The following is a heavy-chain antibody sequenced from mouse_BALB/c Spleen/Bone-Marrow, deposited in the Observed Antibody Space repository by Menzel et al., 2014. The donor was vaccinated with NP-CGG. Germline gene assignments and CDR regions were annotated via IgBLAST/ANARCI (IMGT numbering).Heavy chain of an antibody. Sequence: VQLQQSGAELVKPGASVKLSCTASGFNIKDTYMYWVKQRPEQGLEWIGRIDPANGNTKYDPKFQDKATITADTSSNTAYLQLSSLTSEDTAVYYCARYYYGSSLFPYWGQGTLVTVSA. CDR2: IDPANGNT. J-gene: IGHJ3*01. D-gene: IGHD1-1*01. CDR3: ARYYYGSSLFPY. V-gene: IGHV14-3*02. CDR1: GFNIKDTY.